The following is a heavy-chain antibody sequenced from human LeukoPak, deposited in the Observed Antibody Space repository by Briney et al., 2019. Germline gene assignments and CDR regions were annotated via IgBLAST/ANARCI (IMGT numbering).Heavy chain of an antibody. CDR2: IYYSGST. Sequence: SETLSLTCTVSGGSISSYYWSWIRQPPGKGLEWIGYIYYSGSTNYNPSLKSRVTISVDTSKNQFSLKLSSVTAADTAVYYCARDAPPEYYGSGKRAEGYYYYGMDVWGQGTTVTVSS. J-gene: IGHJ6*02. V-gene: IGHV4-59*01. CDR1: GGSISSYY. CDR3: ARDAPPEYYGSGKRAEGYYYYGMDV. D-gene: IGHD3-10*01.